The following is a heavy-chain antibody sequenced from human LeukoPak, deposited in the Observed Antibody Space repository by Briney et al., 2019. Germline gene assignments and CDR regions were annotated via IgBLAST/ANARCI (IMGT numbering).Heavy chain of an antibody. J-gene: IGHJ5*02. V-gene: IGHV3-53*01. CDR2: IYSGGTT. CDR1: GFTVSNNY. CDR3: GRDVGP. Sequence: PGGSLRLSCAASGFTVSNNYLHWVRQAPRKGLEWVSFIYSGGTTYYANSVKGRFTISRDSSKNTMYLQMNNLRVEDTAMYYCGRDVGPWGQGTLVTVSS.